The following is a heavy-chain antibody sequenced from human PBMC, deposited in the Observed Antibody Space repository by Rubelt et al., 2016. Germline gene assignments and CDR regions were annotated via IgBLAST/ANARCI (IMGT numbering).Heavy chain of an antibody. V-gene: IGHV4-34*01. Sequence: QVQLQQWGAGLLKPSEPLSLTCAVYGGSFSGYYWSWIRQPPGKGLEWIGEINHSGSTNYNPTRKSRVTISVDTSKTQFSRKLRSVTAADTAVYYCASGSSEWLMDAFDIWGQGTMVTVSS. CDR2: INHSGST. J-gene: IGHJ3*02. D-gene: IGHD6-19*01. CDR3: ASGSSEWLMDAFDI. CDR1: GGSFSGYY.